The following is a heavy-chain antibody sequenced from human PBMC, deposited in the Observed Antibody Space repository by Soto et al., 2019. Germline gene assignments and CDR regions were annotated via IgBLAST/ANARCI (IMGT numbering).Heavy chain of an antibody. V-gene: IGHV3-23*01. Sequence: GGSLRLSCAASGFTFSSYAMSWVRQAPGKGLEWVSAISGSGGSTYYADSVKGRSTISRDNSKNTLYLQMNSLRAEDTAVYYCAKFESYYDILTASYYFDYWGQGTLVTVSS. CDR3: AKFESYYDILTASYYFDY. CDR1: GFTFSSYA. D-gene: IGHD3-9*01. J-gene: IGHJ4*02. CDR2: ISGSGGST.